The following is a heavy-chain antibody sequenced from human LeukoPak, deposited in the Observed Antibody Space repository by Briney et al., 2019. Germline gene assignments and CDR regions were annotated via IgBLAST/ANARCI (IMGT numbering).Heavy chain of an antibody. CDR2: ISYDGSNK. V-gene: IGHV3-30*04. J-gene: IGHJ4*02. D-gene: IGHD5-18*01. Sequence: GGSLRLSCAASGFNFSSYAMHWVRQAPGKGLEWVAVISYDGSNKYYADSVKGRFTISRDNSKNTLYLQMNSLRAEDTAVYYCARDSGSGIQLWLLVYWGQGTLVTVSS. CDR3: ARDSGSGIQLWLLVY. CDR1: GFNFSSYA.